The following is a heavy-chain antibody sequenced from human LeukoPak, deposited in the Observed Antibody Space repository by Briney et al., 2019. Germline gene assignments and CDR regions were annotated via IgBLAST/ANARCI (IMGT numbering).Heavy chain of an antibody. D-gene: IGHD6-6*01. Sequence: GGSLRLSCAASGFTFSSYAMSWVRQAPGKGLEWVSAISGSGGSTTYADSVKGRFTISRDNAKNTLYLQMNSLRAEDTAVYYCARGGVYSTSAVDYWGQGTLVTVSS. V-gene: IGHV3-23*01. CDR3: ARGGVYSTSAVDY. J-gene: IGHJ4*02. CDR1: GFTFSSYA. CDR2: ISGSGGST.